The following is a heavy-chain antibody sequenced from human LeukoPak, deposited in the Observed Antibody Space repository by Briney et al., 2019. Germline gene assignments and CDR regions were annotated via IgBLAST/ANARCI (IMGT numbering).Heavy chain of an antibody. D-gene: IGHD5-18*01. V-gene: IGHV4-59*01. CDR1: GGSISSYY. CDR3: ARYNSYGYPYYFDY. CDR2: IYYSGST. Sequence: PSETLSLTCTVSGGSISSYYWSWLRQPPGKGLEWIGYIYYSGSTNYNPSLKSRVTISVDTSKNQFSLKLSSVTAADTAVYYCARYNSYGYPYYFDYWGQGTLVTVSS. J-gene: IGHJ4*02.